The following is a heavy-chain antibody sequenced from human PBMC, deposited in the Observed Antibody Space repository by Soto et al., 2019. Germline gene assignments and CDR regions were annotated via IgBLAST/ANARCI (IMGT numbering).Heavy chain of an antibody. CDR1: GITFSNYW. D-gene: IGHD3-3*01. J-gene: IGHJ3*02. CDR2: IKQDGSEK. Sequence: EVHLVESGGGLVQPGGSLRLSCAASGITFSNYWMTWVRQAPGKGLEWVANIKQDGSEKYYVDSVKGRFTISRDNPTNSLDLQMYRRRAEVAAVYYCARDQDDSSDAFDIWGQGTMVTVSS. V-gene: IGHV3-7*01. CDR3: ARDQDDSSDAFDI.